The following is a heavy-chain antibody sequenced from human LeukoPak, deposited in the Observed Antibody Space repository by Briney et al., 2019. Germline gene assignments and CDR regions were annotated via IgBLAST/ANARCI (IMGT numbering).Heavy chain of an antibody. Sequence: PSETLSLTCAVYGGSFSGYYWSWIRQPPGKGLEWIGEINHSGSTYYNPSLKSRVTISVDTSKNQFSLKLSSVTAADTAVYYCARDNNYYYGMDVWGQGTTVTVSS. J-gene: IGHJ6*02. D-gene: IGHD2/OR15-2a*01. CDR1: GGSFSGYY. CDR2: INHSGST. CDR3: ARDNNYYYGMDV. V-gene: IGHV4-34*09.